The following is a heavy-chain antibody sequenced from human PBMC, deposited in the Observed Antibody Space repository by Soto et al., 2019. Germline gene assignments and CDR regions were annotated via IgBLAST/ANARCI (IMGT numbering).Heavy chain of an antibody. J-gene: IGHJ5*02. Sequence: SETLSLTCTVSGGSIGTYYRSWIRQPPGKGLEWIGYIYYRGNTDCNPSLKSRVTISLDTPKNQFSLKLSSVTAADTAVYYCARGPLFSWGQGTLGTVS. V-gene: IGHV4-59*08. CDR2: IYYRGNT. CDR3: ARGPLFS. CDR1: GGSIGTYY. D-gene: IGHD3-10*02.